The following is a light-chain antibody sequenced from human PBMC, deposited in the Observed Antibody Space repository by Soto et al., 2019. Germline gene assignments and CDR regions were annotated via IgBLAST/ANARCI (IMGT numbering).Light chain of an antibody. Sequence: QAVVTQEASVTVSPGGTVTLTCASSTGAVTSGYSPTWFQQKPGQAPRALIYSTTSRYFWTPARFSGALLGDKAVLTLSGVKPDDDALYYCILYFAPVYVFGTGTNLTVL. CDR2: STT. J-gene: IGLJ1*01. V-gene: IGLV7-43*01. CDR3: ILYFAPVYV. CDR1: TGAVTSGYS.